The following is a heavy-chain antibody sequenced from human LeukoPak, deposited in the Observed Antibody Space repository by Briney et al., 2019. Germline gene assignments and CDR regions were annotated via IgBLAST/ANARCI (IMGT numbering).Heavy chain of an antibody. CDR2: INPNSGDT. CDR3: ARVWGLRERPFDY. Sequence: GASVKVSCKASGYTFTGYFIHWVRQAPGQGLEWMGWINPNSGDTNYAQKFQGRVSMTRDTSTRTAYLEVSSLRSDDTAVYYCARVWGLRERPFDYWGQGTPVTVSS. D-gene: IGHD3-16*01. V-gene: IGHV1-2*02. CDR1: GYTFTGYF. J-gene: IGHJ4*02.